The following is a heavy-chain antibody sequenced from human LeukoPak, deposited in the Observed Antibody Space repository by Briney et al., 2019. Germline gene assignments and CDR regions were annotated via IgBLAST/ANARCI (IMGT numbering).Heavy chain of an antibody. CDR1: GFTFSTYA. V-gene: IGHV3-53*01. J-gene: IGHJ4*02. D-gene: IGHD2-2*01. CDR2: IYASGTT. Sequence: GGSLRLSCAASGFTFSTYAMSWVRQAPGKGLEWVSLIYASGTTYYSDSVKGRFTISRDNSKNSVYLQMDSLRAEDTAVYYCARVGGVPAAHFDYWGQGTLVTVSS. CDR3: ARVGGVPAAHFDY.